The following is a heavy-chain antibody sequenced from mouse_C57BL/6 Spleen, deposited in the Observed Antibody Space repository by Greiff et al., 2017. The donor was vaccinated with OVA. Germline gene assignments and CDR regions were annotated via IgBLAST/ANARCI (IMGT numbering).Heavy chain of an antibody. V-gene: IGHV1-85*01. CDR1: GYTFTSYD. CDR3: AKNPLDYDYEKAMDY. CDR2: IYPRDGST. J-gene: IGHJ4*01. D-gene: IGHD2-4*01. Sequence: VQLQQSGPELVKPGASVKLSCKASGYTFTSYDINWVKQRPGQGLEWIGWIYPRDGSTKYNEKFKGKATLTVDTSSSTAYMELHSLTSEDSAVYFCAKNPLDYDYEKAMDYWGQGTSVTVSS.